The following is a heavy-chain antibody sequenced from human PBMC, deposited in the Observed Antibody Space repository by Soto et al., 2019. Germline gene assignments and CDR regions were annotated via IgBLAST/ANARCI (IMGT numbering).Heavy chain of an antibody. D-gene: IGHD1-7*01. J-gene: IGHJ4*02. CDR1: GYTFTTYG. CDR3: ARESGTTYTPDY. V-gene: IGHV1-18*04. CDR2: ISAYNGHT. Sequence: ASVQVSCKASGYTFTTYGISWVRQAPGQGLEWMGWISAYNGHTNYAQKLQGRVTMTTDTSTSTAYMELRSLRSDDTAVYYCARESGTTYTPDYWGQGTLVTVSS.